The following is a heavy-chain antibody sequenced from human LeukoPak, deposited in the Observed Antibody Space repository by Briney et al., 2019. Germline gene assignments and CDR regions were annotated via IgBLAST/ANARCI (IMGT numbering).Heavy chain of an antibody. CDR2: ISSSGGST. V-gene: IGHV3-23*01. J-gene: IGHJ5*02. CDR1: GFTFSSYA. D-gene: IGHD2/OR15-2a*01. Sequence: GGSLRLSCAASGFTFSSYAMRWVRQAPGKGLECVSAISSSGGSTYYANSVKGGFTISRDNSKQTLYLQIGSLRAEDTAVYYCGKDQIFHEVNWFDPWGQGTLVTVSS. CDR3: GKDQIFHEVNWFDP.